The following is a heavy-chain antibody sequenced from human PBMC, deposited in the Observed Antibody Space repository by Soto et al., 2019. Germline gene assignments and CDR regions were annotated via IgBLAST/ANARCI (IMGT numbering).Heavy chain of an antibody. CDR3: AKKSGVGATWYFDY. D-gene: IGHD1-26*01. Sequence: PGGSLRLSCAASGFTFSNYGMSWVRQAPGKGLEWVSALPEIGTNTYYADSVKGRFTISRDNSKNTLFLQINNLRAGDTAAYYCAKKSGVGATWYFDYWGQGTLVTVPQ. V-gene: IGHV3-23*01. J-gene: IGHJ4*02. CDR2: LPEIGTNT. CDR1: GFTFSNYG.